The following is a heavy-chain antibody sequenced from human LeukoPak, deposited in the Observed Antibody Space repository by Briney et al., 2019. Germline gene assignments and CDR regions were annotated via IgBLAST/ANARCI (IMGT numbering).Heavy chain of an antibody. V-gene: IGHV1-2*02. CDR1: GYTFTDYY. J-gene: IGHJ3*01. CDR3: ARERNYGDYGNAFDV. CDR2: INPKRGVT. D-gene: IGHD4-17*01. Sequence: ASVKVSCKASGYTFTDYYIHWMRQAPGQGLEWMGWINPKRGVTTYAQKFQGRVTMSRDTSITTAYMELTRLRSDDTTIYYCARERNYGDYGNAFDVWGQGTKVTVSS.